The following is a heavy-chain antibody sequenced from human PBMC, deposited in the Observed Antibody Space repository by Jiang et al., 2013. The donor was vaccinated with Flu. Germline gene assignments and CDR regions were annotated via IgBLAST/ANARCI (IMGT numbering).Heavy chain of an antibody. V-gene: IGHV7-4-1*02. J-gene: IGHJ4*02. D-gene: IGHD2-8*02. CDR1: FTNYA. CDR2: INTNTGKP. Sequence: FTNYAMSWVRQAPGQGLEWMGWINTNTGKPTFAQGFTGRFVFSLDTSVSTAYLQISSLEAEDTAVYYCARDRRACTGDTCYTDFDYWGQGTLVTVSS. CDR3: ARDRRACTGDTCYTDFDY.